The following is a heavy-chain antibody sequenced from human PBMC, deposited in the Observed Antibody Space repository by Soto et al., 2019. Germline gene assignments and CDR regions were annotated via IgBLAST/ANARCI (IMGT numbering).Heavy chain of an antibody. J-gene: IGHJ6*03. Sequence: ASVKVSCKASGGTFSSYTISWVRQAPGQGLEWMGRIIPILGIANYAQKFQGRVTITAAKSTSTAYMELSSLRSEDTAVYYCASENGYDFWSGHPTVPRDYKYYK. CDR2: IIPILGIA. CDR3: ASENGYDFWSGHPTVPRDYKYYK. CDR1: GGTFSSYT. V-gene: IGHV1-69*02. D-gene: IGHD3-3*01.